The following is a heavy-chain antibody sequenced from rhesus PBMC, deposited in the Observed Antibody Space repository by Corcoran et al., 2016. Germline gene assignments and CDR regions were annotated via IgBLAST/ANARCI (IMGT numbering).Heavy chain of an antibody. CDR2: VDPEDGEA. Sequence: EVQLVQSGAEVKKPGASVKISCKASGYTFTDYYLHWVRQAPGKGLEWMGRVDPEDGEADYAQKFQDRVTITRDTSTDTAYMELSSLRYEDTAVYYCATTVVFLGWSDIDYWGQGVLVTVSS. J-gene: IGHJ4*01. CDR1: GYTFTDYY. V-gene: IGHV1-111*01. CDR3: ATTVVFLGWSDIDY. D-gene: IGHD3-22*01.